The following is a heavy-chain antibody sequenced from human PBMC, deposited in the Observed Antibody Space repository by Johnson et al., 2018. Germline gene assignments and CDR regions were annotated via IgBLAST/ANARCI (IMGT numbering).Heavy chain of an antibody. J-gene: IGHJ6*03. D-gene: IGHD2-2*01. Sequence: QVQLRESGPGLVEPSETLSLTCTVSGGSISSYYWSWIRQPPGKGLAWIGYTYYSGSTNYNPSPTSRVTIFVDTARNQFSLKPSPVTVADPAVDYCARGKEERVYCSSITCYGGDYYYYMDLWGKGTTVTVSS. CDR1: GGSISSYY. CDR3: ARGKEERVYCSSITCYGGDYYYYMDL. CDR2: TYYSGST. V-gene: IGHV4-59*01.